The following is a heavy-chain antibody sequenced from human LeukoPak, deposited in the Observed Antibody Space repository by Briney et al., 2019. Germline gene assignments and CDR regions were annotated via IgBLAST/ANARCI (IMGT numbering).Heavy chain of an antibody. J-gene: IGHJ5*02. V-gene: IGHV7-4-1*02. CDR1: GYTFTIYA. CDR2: INTNTGNP. D-gene: IGHD2-15*01. CDR3: ARGSSDIAVVVAAENWFDP. Sequence: ASVKVSCKASGYTFTIYAMNWVRQAPGQGLEWMGWINTNTGNPTYAQGFTGRFVFSLGTSVSTAYLQISSLKAEDTAVYYCARGSSDIAVVVAAENWFDPWGQGTLVTVSS.